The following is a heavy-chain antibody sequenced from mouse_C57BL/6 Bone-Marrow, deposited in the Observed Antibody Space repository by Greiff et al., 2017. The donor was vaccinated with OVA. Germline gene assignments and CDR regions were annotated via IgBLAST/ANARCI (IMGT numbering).Heavy chain of an antibody. Sequence: QVQLQQPGAELVMPGASVKLSCKASGYTFTSYWMHWVKQRPGQGLEWIGKIDPSDSYTNYNQKFKGKSTLTVDKSSSTAYMQLSSLTSEDSAVYYCARGNYWGQGTTLTGSS. J-gene: IGHJ2*01. CDR3: ARGNY. V-gene: IGHV1-69*01. CDR1: GYTFTSYW. CDR2: IDPSDSYT.